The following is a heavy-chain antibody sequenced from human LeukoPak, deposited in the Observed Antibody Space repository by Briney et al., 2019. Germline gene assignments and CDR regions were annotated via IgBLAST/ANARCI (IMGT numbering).Heavy chain of an antibody. D-gene: IGHD6-6*01. CDR1: GFTFSSYS. CDR3: ARGEWSSSPFDY. J-gene: IGHJ4*02. V-gene: IGHV3-21*01. CDR2: ISSSSSYI. Sequence: PGGSLRLSCAASGFTFSSYSMNWVRQAPGKGLEWVSFISSSSSYIYYTDSVKGRFTISRDNAKNSLYLQLNSLRAEDTALYYCARGEWSSSPFDYWGQGTLVTVSS.